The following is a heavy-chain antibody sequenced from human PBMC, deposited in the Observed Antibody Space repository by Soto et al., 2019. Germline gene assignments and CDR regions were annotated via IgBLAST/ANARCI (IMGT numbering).Heavy chain of an antibody. D-gene: IGHD3-3*01. Sequence: SDTLSLTCTLSGGSISSYYWSWLRQPPGKGLEWIGYIYYSGSTNYNPSLKSRVTISVDTSKNQFSLKLSSVTAADTAVYYCARHMGYDFWSGYYPAFDIWGQGTMVTVSS. V-gene: IGHV4-59*08. CDR2: IYYSGST. CDR3: ARHMGYDFWSGYYPAFDI. J-gene: IGHJ3*02. CDR1: GGSISSYY.